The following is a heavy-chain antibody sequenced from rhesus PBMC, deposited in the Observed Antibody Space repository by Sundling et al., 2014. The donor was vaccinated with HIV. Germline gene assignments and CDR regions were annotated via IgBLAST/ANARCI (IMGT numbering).Heavy chain of an antibody. V-gene: IGHV3-13*01. Sequence: EVQLVESGGGLVQPGGSLRLSCAASGFTFSNYYMHWVRQAQGKGLEWVGLIRNKVSSYATEYAAAVKGRFIISRDDSKNTLYLQMSSLKTEDTAVYYCTKRHRLELPDYGLDSWGQGVVVTVSS. CDR3: TKRHRLELPDYGLDS. CDR1: GFTFSNYY. CDR2: IRNKVSSYAT. J-gene: IGHJ6*01. D-gene: IGHD1-26*01.